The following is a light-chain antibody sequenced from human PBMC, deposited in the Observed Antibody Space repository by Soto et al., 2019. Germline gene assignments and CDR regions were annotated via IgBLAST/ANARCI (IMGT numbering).Light chain of an antibody. Sequence: EILLTQSPGTLSLSPGERATLSCRASQSVSSSYLAWYQRKPGQAPRLLIYGASSRATGIPERLSGRGSGTDFTLANNRLEPEDFGVYYCQQYGSTPPEWTFGQGTKVDIK. CDR2: GAS. CDR1: QSVSSSY. J-gene: IGKJ1*01. V-gene: IGKV3-20*01. CDR3: QQYGSTPPEWT.